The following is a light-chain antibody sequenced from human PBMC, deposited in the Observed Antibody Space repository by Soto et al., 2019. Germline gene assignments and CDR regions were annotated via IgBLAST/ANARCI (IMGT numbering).Light chain of an antibody. CDR1: QSVSDK. CDR2: HAS. Sequence: EIVMTQSPATVSVSPCERAALSLRASQSVSDKLAWYQQKPGQAPRLLIYHASARATGIPARFSGSGSGTEFTLTISGLQSEDFAVYYCQQYNNWPPWTFGQGTKVDIK. CDR3: QQYNNWPPWT. J-gene: IGKJ1*01. V-gene: IGKV3-15*01.